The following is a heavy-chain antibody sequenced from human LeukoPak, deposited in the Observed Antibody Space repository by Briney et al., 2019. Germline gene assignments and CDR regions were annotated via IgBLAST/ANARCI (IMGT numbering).Heavy chain of an antibody. D-gene: IGHD2-21*02. V-gene: IGHV4-34*01. Sequence: SETLSLTCAVYGGSFSGYYWSWIRQPPGKGLEWIGEINHSGSTNYNPSLKSRVTRSVNTSKNQFSLKLSSVTAADTAVYYCARAGCGGDCYSVIFSYFDYWGQGTLVTASS. CDR1: GGSFSGYY. J-gene: IGHJ4*02. CDR3: ARAGCGGDCYSVIFSYFDY. CDR2: INHSGST.